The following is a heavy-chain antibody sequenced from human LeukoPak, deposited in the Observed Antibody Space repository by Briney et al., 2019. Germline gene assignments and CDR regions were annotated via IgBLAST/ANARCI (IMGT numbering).Heavy chain of an antibody. D-gene: IGHD6-19*01. V-gene: IGHV1-18*01. CDR1: GYTFATYG. Sequence: ASVKVSCKASGYTFATYGVSWVRQAPGQGLEWMGWISAYNGNTNYAQKLQGRVTMTTDTSTSTAYMELRSLRSDDTAVYYCARDSLAVAGISPWFDPWGQGTLVTVSS. J-gene: IGHJ5*02. CDR3: ARDSLAVAGISPWFDP. CDR2: ISAYNGNT.